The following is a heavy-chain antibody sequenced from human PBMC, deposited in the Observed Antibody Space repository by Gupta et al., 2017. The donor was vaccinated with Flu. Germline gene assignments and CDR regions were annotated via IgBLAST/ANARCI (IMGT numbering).Heavy chain of an antibody. V-gene: IGHV4-39*01. D-gene: IGHD2-21*02. CDR2: VSVYYNGRA. Sequence: SRSTYYWGWIRQPPGKGLEWIGSVSVYYNGRASYNPSLKSRVTISGDTSKNQFSLTLSSVTAADTAVYYCARRVYCGGDCYGGFDYWGQGTLVTVSS. CDR1: SRSTYY. J-gene: IGHJ4*02. CDR3: ARRVYCGGDCYGGFDY.